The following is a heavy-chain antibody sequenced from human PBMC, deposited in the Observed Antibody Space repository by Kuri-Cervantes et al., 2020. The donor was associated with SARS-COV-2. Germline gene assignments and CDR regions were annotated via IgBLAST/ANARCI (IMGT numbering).Heavy chain of an antibody. CDR3: AKGIHLRAWNLPLDSFDL. D-gene: IGHD1-1*01. J-gene: IGHJ3*01. CDR2: LSWNSVTK. CDR1: GFTFDDFA. V-gene: IGHV3-9*01. Sequence: GGSLRLSCAASGFTFDDFAMHWVRQTPGKGLDWVSGLSWNSVTKAYADSVKGRFTISRDNANNSLYLHMNSLRAEDTALYYCAKGIHLRAWNLPLDSFDLWGQGTMVTVSS.